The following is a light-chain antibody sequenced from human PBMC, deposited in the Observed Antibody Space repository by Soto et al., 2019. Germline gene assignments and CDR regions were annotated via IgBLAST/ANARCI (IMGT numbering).Light chain of an antibody. Sequence: QSALTQPAAVSGSPGQSITISCTGTTSDVGGYNWVSWYQQHPGKAPKLMIYDVSNRPSGVSSRFSGSKSGNTASLAISGLQAEDEADYYCKSYTSSNIYVFGTGTQLTVL. CDR2: DVS. V-gene: IGLV2-14*01. J-gene: IGLJ1*01. CDR1: TSDVGGYNW. CDR3: KSYTSSNIYV.